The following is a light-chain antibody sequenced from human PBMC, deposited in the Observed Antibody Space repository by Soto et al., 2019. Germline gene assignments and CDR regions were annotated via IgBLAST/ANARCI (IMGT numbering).Light chain of an antibody. Sequence: ALTQSPGTLSSSPGERATLSCRASQSVSSNYLAWYQQKPGQAPRLLIYGAFNRATGIPDRFSGSGSGTDFTLTISRLEPEDSAVYYCQKRNIWPPVTFGHGTRLEIK. CDR1: QSVSSNY. CDR2: GAF. CDR3: QKRNIWPPVT. J-gene: IGKJ5*01. V-gene: IGKV3D-20*02.